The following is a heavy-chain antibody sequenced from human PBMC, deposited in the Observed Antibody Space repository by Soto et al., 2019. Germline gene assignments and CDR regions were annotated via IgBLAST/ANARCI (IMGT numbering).Heavy chain of an antibody. CDR1: GFSLSTSGVG. V-gene: IGHV2-5*01. Sequence: QITLKESGPTLVKPTQTLTLTCTFSGFSLSTSGVGVGWIRQPPGKALEWLALIYWNDDKRYSPSLKSRLTITKDPSKNQVVLTMTNMDPVDTATYYCAHRSHWYGDSRWYFDYWGQGTLVTVSS. J-gene: IGHJ4*02. CDR2: IYWNDDK. D-gene: IGHD4-17*01. CDR3: AHRSHWYGDSRWYFDY.